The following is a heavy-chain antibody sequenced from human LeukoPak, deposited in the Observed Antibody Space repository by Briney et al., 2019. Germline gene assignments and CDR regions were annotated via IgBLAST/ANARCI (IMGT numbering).Heavy chain of an antibody. D-gene: IGHD3-22*01. Sequence: GGSLRLSCAASGFTFDDYGMSWVRQAPGKGLEWVSGINWNGGSTGYADSVKGRFTISRDNAKNSLYLQMNSLRAEDTALYYCARDRGYYDSSDYDAFDIWGQGTMVTVSS. CDR3: ARDRGYYDSSDYDAFDI. CDR2: INWNGGST. CDR1: GFTFDDYG. J-gene: IGHJ3*02. V-gene: IGHV3-20*04.